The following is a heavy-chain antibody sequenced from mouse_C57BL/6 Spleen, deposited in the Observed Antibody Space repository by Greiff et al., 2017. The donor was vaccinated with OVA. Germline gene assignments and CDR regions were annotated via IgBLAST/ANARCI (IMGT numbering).Heavy chain of an antibody. CDR1: GYSFTDYN. Sequence: VQLQQSGPELVKPGASVKISCKASGYSFTDYNMNWVKQSNGKSLEWIGVINPNYGTTSYNQKFKGKATLTVDQSSSTAYMQLNSLSSEDSAVYYCARSTGLDYDYDGFAYWGQGTLVTVSA. V-gene: IGHV1-39*01. J-gene: IGHJ3*01. D-gene: IGHD2-4*01. CDR3: ARSTGLDYDYDGFAY. CDR2: INPNYGTT.